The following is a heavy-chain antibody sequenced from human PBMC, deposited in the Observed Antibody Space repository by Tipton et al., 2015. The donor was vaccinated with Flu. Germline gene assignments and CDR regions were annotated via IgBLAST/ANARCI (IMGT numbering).Heavy chain of an antibody. CDR3: ARGDGYNFDY. D-gene: IGHD5-24*01. CDR1: GYSISGGFY. CDR2: IYHSGST. V-gene: IGHV4-38-2*02. Sequence: TLSLTCTVSGYSISGGFYWGWIRQPPGKGLEWIGNIYHSGSTFYNPSLKSRVTISVDTSKNQFSLKLSSVTAADTAVYYCARGDGYNFDYWGQGTLDTVSS. J-gene: IGHJ4*02.